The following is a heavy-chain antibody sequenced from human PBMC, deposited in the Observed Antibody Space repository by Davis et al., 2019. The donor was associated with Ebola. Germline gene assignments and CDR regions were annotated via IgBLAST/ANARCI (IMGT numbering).Heavy chain of an antibody. Sequence: GESLKISCAASGFTFSSYWMSWVRQAPGKGLEWVANIKQDGSEKYYVDSVKGRFTISRDNAKNSLYLQMNSLRAEDTAVYYCARDFRWQQLVLNAFDIWGQGTMVTVSS. D-gene: IGHD6-13*01. V-gene: IGHV3-7*01. CDR3: ARDFRWQQLVLNAFDI. CDR1: GFTFSSYW. J-gene: IGHJ3*02. CDR2: IKQDGSEK.